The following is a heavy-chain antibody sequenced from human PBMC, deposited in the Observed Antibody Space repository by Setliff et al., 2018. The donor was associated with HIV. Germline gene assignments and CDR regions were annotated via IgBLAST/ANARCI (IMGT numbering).Heavy chain of an antibody. CDR3: ANPPLKGHLGVGFDY. D-gene: IGHD3-16*01. V-gene: IGHV3-23*01. J-gene: IGHJ4*02. CDR1: GFSFRSYA. Sequence: PGGSLRLSCAASGFSFRSYAVSWVRQAPGKGLEWVSVISGSGDITYYRESVKGRFTVSRDNSNNTVYLQMNSLRAEDTAVYYCANPPLKGHLGVGFDYWGQGTQVTVSS. CDR2: ISGSGDIT.